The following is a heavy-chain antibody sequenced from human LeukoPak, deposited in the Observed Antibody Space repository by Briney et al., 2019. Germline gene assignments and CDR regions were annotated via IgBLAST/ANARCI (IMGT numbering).Heavy chain of an antibody. J-gene: IGHJ4*02. CDR3: ASDGSGGIYFDY. V-gene: IGHV3-21*01. CDR2: ISSSSYI. Sequence: GGSLRLSCAASGFTFSSYSMNWVRQAPGKGLEWVSSISSSSYIYYADSVKGRFTISRDNAKNSLYLQMNSLRAEDTAVYYCASDGSGGIYFDYWGQGTLVTVSS. D-gene: IGHD3-10*01. CDR1: GFTFSSYS.